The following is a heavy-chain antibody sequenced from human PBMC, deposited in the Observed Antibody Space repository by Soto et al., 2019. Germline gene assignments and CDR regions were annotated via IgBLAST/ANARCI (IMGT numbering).Heavy chain of an antibody. CDR2: ISSSSSYI. CDR1: GFTFSSYS. Sequence: GGSLRLSCAASGFTFSSYSMNWVRQAPGKGLEWVSSISSSSSYIYYADSVKGRFTISRDNAKNSLYLQMNSLRAEDTAVYYCARRSGYSYGYPYYYYGMDVWGQGTTVTVSS. CDR3: ARRSGYSYGYPYYYYGMDV. V-gene: IGHV3-21*01. D-gene: IGHD5-18*01. J-gene: IGHJ6*02.